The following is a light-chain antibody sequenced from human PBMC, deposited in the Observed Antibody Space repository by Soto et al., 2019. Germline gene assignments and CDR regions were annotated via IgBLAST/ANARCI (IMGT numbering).Light chain of an antibody. CDR2: DVS. CDR3: TSHTSTSTRV. V-gene: IGLV2-14*01. J-gene: IGLJ2*01. Sequence: QSALTQPASVSGSPGQSITISCTGTSSDVGGYNYVSWYQQHPGKAPKLMIYDVSYRPSGVSNRFSGSKSGNTASLTISGLQAEDEADYYCTSHTSTSTRVFGGGTKLTVL. CDR1: SSDVGGYNY.